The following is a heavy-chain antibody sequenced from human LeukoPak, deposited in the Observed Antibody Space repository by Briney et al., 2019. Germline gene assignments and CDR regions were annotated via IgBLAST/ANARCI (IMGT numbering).Heavy chain of an antibody. V-gene: IGHV5-51*01. Sequence: GESLKISCKGSGYSFTSYWIVWVRQMPGKGLEWMGIIYPGYSDTRYSPSFQGQVTISADKSISTAYLQWSSLKASDTAMYYCARRPYYYDSSGLDGYFDYWGQGTLVTVSS. CDR2: IYPGYSDT. D-gene: IGHD3-22*01. CDR3: ARRPYYYDSSGLDGYFDY. J-gene: IGHJ4*02. CDR1: GYSFTSYW.